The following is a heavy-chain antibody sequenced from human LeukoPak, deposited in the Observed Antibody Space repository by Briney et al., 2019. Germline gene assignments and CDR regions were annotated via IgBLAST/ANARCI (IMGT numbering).Heavy chain of an antibody. CDR2: FSATDGSA. CDR1: GFTFSSYA. CDR3: ARAKIAAAGTGAFDV. V-gene: IGHV3-23*01. Sequence: PGGSLRLSCAASGFTFSSYAMTWVRQAPGKGLEWVSAFSATDGSAQYAESVEGRFTISRDNSKNTLFLQMNSLGAEDTAVYHCARAKIAAAGTGAFDVWGQGTLVTVSS. D-gene: IGHD6-13*01. J-gene: IGHJ3*01.